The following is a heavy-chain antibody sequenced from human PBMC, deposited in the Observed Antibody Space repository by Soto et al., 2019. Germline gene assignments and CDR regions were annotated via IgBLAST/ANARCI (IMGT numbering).Heavy chain of an antibody. CDR3: TCPMYFYDSSGYSTEDY. D-gene: IGHD3-22*01. CDR1: GFTFSGSA. CDR2: IRDKANNYAT. V-gene: IGHV3-73*01. Sequence: TGGSLRLSCAASGFTFSGSAMHWVRQASGKGLEWVGRIRDKANNYATAYAASVKGRFTISRDDSKNTAYLQMNSLKSEDTAVYYCTCPMYFYDSSGYSTEDYWGQGALVTVSS. J-gene: IGHJ4*02.